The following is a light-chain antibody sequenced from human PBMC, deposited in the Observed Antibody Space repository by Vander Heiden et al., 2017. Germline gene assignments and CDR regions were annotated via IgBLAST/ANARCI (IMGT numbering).Light chain of an antibody. J-gene: IGLJ1*01. CDR3: QSYDSSLSGWV. CDR2: GNS. V-gene: IGLV1-40*01. Sequence: QSVLPQPPPVSGAPGQRVTISCTGSTSNTGAGYEVHWYQTLPGTAPKLLNEGNSNRPSGVPDRFSGSTSGTSAALAITGLQAEDEADYYCQSYDSSLSGWVFGTGTKVTVL. CDR1: TSNTGAGYE.